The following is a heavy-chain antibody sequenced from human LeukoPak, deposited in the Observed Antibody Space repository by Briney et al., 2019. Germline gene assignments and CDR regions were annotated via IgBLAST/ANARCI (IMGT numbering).Heavy chain of an antibody. J-gene: IGHJ4*02. V-gene: IGHV3-49*04. Sequence: GGSLRLSCTASGFTFGDYAMSWVRQAPGKGQEWVGFVRSKAFGGTTEYAASVKGRFTISRDDSKSIAYLQMNSLRTEDTAVYYCTRESMITFGGVIVLYYFDYWGQGTLVTVSS. D-gene: IGHD3-16*02. CDR1: GFTFGDYA. CDR2: VRSKAFGGTT. CDR3: TRESMITFGGVIVLYYFDY.